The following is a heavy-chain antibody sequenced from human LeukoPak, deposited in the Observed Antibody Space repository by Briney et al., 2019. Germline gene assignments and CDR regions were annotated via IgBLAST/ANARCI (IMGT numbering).Heavy chain of an antibody. CDR3: AKEGQDDYGEYYYYGLDV. CDR1: GFTFTSYA. CDR2: ITGSGNRT. D-gene: IGHD4-17*01. J-gene: IGHJ6*02. V-gene: IGHV3-23*01. Sequence: GGSLRLSCAASGFTFTSYAMTWVRHAPGKGLEWVSAITGSGNRTYYADSVKGRFTISRDNSKNTLYLQMNSLRAEDTGVYYCAKEGQDDYGEYYYYGLDVWGRGTSVTVSS.